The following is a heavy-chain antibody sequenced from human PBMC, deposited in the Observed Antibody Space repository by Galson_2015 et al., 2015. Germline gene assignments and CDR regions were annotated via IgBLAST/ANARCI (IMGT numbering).Heavy chain of an antibody. CDR3: AKMKYSIFEGYFDH. D-gene: IGHD1-26*01. CDR2: IGGTGGLT. V-gene: IGHV3-23*01. CDR1: GFTFSDCA. J-gene: IGHJ4*02. Sequence: SLRLSCAASGFTFSDCAMGWVRLAPGKGLEWTSVIGGTGGLTYYADSVKGRFTISRDNSKNTLYLQMNSLRAEDTALYYCAKMKYSIFEGYFDHWGQGALVTVSS.